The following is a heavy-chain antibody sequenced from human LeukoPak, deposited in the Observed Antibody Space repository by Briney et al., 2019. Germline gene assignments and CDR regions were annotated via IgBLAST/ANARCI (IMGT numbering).Heavy chain of an antibody. V-gene: IGHV3-23*01. CDR3: AKDSPEAAGSWNYYSGMDF. D-gene: IGHD6-13*01. CDR2: ISGGDAT. J-gene: IGHJ6*02. Sequence: GGSLRLSCAASGFTFSSYAMNWVRQAPGKGLEWVSSISGGDATYYADSVKGRFAISRDNSKNTLYLHMNSLRGDDTAVYYCAKDSPEAAGSWNYYSGMDFWGQGTTVTAS. CDR1: GFTFSSYA.